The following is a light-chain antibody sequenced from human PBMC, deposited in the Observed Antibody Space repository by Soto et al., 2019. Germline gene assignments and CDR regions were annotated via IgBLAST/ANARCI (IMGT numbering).Light chain of an antibody. CDR3: QKYSSVPV. CDR2: AAS. V-gene: IGKV1-27*01. Sequence: DIQMTQSPTSLSASVGDRVTITCRASQDIRNFVAWYQQKPGKAPKLLIYAASTLQSVVTSRFSGSGSVTDLTLFFICLQPEDVTTYTCQKYSSVPVFGPGTKVEIK. J-gene: IGKJ3*01. CDR1: QDIRNF.